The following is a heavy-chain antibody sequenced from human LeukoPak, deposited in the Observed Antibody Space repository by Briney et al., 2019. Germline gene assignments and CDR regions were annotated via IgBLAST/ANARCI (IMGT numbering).Heavy chain of an antibody. V-gene: IGHV1-2*02. CDR3: ARGPLYCSGGSCYDDY. CDR1: GYTFTAYY. D-gene: IGHD2-15*01. J-gene: IGHJ4*02. CDR2: INPNSGGT. Sequence: GASVKVSCKASGYTFTAYYMHWVRQAPGQGLEWMGWINPNSGGTNYVQKFQGRVTMTRDTSITTAYMELNGLRSDDTAVYYCARGPLYCSGGSCYDDYWGQGTLVTVSS.